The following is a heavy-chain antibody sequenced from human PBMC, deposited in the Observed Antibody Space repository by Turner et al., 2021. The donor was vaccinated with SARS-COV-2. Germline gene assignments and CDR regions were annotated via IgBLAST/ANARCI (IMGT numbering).Heavy chain of an antibody. D-gene: IGHD2-2*01. Sequence: QMQLVESGGGVVQPGRSLRLSCAASGFTFSNYAMHWVRQAPGKWLEWVAVISYDGSNKYYADSVKGRFTISRDNSKNTLYLQMNSLRAEDTAVYYCARDREDCSSTSCYEADWGQGTLVTVSS. CDR2: ISYDGSNK. CDR1: GFTFSNYA. V-gene: IGHV3-30-3*01. J-gene: IGHJ4*02. CDR3: ARDREDCSSTSCYEAD.